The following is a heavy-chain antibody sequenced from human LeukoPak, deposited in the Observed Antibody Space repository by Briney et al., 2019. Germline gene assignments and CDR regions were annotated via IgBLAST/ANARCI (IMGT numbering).Heavy chain of an antibody. CDR3: ARDSPRTGGGGSHFDY. V-gene: IGHV3-66*01. J-gene: IGHJ4*02. CDR1: GFTVSSNC. D-gene: IGHD1-1*01. Sequence: GGSLRLSSAASGFTVSSNCVNWVRQAPGKGLKWVSVICSGGSTNYADSVKGRFTISRDNSKNTLYLQMNSLRAEDTAAYYCARDSPRTGGGGSHFDYWGQGTLVTVSS. CDR2: ICSGGST.